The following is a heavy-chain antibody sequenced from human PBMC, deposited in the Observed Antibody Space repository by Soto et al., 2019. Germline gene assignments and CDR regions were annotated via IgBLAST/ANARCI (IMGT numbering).Heavy chain of an antibody. Sequence: QVRLVQSGAEVKKPGASVKVSCKSSGYTFTKFGISWVRQAPGQGLEWMGWNSAYNDNTNYAQKLQGRVTMTSDTSTNTAYMEVGSPRSDDTAVYYCARLLKGGGGTEDRFDPWGQGTLVTVSS. J-gene: IGHJ5*02. V-gene: IGHV1-18*01. CDR3: ARLLKGGGGTEDRFDP. CDR2: NSAYNDNT. D-gene: IGHD2-15*01. CDR1: GYTFTKFG.